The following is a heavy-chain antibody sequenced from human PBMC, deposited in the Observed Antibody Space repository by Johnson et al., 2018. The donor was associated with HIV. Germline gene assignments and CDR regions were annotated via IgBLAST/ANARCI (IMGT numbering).Heavy chain of an antibody. V-gene: IGHV3-23*04. CDR2: ISGSGGST. CDR1: GFIFSDYY. D-gene: IGHD1-26*01. Sequence: VQLVESGGGLVKPGGSLRLSCVASGFIFSDYYMNWVRQAPGQGLEWVSAISGSGGSTYYADSVRGRFTISRDNSKNTLYLQMNSLRAEDTAVYYCAKDSIEWELRAFDIWGQGTMVTVSS. CDR3: AKDSIEWELRAFDI. J-gene: IGHJ3*02.